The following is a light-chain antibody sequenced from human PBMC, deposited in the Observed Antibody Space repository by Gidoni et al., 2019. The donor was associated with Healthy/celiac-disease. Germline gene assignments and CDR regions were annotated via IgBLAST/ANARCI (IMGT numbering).Light chain of an antibody. Sequence: DIQLPQSPSSLSASVGDRVTITCQASQDISNYLNWYQQKPGKAPKLLIYDASNLETGVQSRFRGSGSGTDFTFTISSLQPEDIATYYCQQYDNLPLTFGGGTKVEIK. V-gene: IGKV1-33*01. CDR3: QQYDNLPLT. CDR1: QDISNY. J-gene: IGKJ4*01. CDR2: DAS.